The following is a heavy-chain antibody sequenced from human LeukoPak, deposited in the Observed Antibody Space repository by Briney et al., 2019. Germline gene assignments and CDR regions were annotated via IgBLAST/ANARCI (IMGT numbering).Heavy chain of an antibody. J-gene: IGHJ4*02. CDR3: ARDGSYPDY. V-gene: IGHV3-33*02. D-gene: IGHD1-26*01. Sequence: GGSLRLSCAASGFTFSSYGMHWVRQAPGKGLEWVAIISYSGAAKHYADSVRGRFSVSRDNPTNTLFLHMDSLRVEDTAVYYCARDGSYPDYWGQGTLVTVSS. CDR1: GFTFSSYG. CDR2: ISYSGAAK.